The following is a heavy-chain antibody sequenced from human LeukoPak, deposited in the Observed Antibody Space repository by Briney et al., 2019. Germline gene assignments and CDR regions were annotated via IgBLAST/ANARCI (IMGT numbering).Heavy chain of an antibody. V-gene: IGHV3-23*01. D-gene: IGHD4-17*01. CDR3: AKVLEYGDYDGLPYYFDY. J-gene: IGHJ4*02. CDR1: GFTFSSYA. CDR2: ISGSGATT. Sequence: GGSLRLSCAASGFTFSSYAMSWVRQAPGKGLEWVSAISGSGATTYYADSVKGRFTISRDNSKNTLYLQMNSLRAEDTAVFYCAKVLEYGDYDGLPYYFDYWGQGTLVTVSS.